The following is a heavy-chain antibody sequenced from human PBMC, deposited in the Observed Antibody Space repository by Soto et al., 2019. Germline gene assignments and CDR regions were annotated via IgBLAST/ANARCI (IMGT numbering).Heavy chain of an antibody. Sequence: PGGSLRLSCAASGFTFSSYAMSWVRQAPGKGLEWVSAISGSGGSTYYADSVKGRFTISRDNSKNTLYLQMNSLRAEDTAVYYCAKAPKDVFWRGAFDYWGQGTLVTVSS. V-gene: IGHV3-23*01. CDR2: ISGSGGST. CDR3: AKAPKDVFWRGAFDY. CDR1: GFTFSSYA. J-gene: IGHJ4*02. D-gene: IGHD3-3*01.